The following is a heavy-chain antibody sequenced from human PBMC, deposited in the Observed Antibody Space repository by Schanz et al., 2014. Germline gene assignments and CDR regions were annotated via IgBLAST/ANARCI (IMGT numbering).Heavy chain of an antibody. D-gene: IGHD1-26*01. Sequence: EVQLVESGGGLVQPGGSLRLSCSASGFTFSSYSMYWVRQAPGKGLEWVSSISSGGRNISYADSLKGRFTISRDNARNSLYLQLNSLRVDDTAVYYCARDSGSHYWVDYWGQGTLVTVSS. CDR2: ISSGGRNI. CDR1: GFTFSSYS. V-gene: IGHV3-21*01. J-gene: IGHJ4*02. CDR3: ARDSGSHYWVDY.